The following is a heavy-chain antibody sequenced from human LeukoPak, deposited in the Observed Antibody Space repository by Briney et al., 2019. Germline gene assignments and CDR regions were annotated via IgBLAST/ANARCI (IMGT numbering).Heavy chain of an antibody. CDR2: ISSSSYI. V-gene: IGHV3-21*01. CDR3: ARAPSYGSGSSGY. Sequence: PGRSLRLSCEASGFNFGTFAMNWVRQAPGKGLEWVSSISSSSYIYYADSVKGRFTISRDNARNSLYLQMNSLRAEDTAVYYCARAPSYGSGSSGYWGQGTLVTVSS. CDR1: GFNFGTFA. D-gene: IGHD3-10*01. J-gene: IGHJ4*02.